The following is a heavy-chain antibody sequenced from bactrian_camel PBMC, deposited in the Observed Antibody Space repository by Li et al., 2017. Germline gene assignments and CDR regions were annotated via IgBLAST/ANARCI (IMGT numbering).Heavy chain of an antibody. Sequence: HVQLVESGGGSVQAGGSPRLSCVAQQYTWRRGCMGWFRQAPGQEREGVAAIDTGDGSTYYLNSVEGRFTISHDNAKNTLYLQMNSLKPEDTALYYCTTRISECVYYTSSDGCYSHRGQGTQVTVS. CDR1: QYTWRRGC. J-gene: IGHJ4*01. D-gene: IGHD2*01. CDR2: IDTGDGST. V-gene: IGHV3S1*01.